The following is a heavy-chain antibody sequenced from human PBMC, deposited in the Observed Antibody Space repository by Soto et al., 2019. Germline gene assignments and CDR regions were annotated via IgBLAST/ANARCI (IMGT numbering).Heavy chain of an antibody. Sequence: QLQLQESGPGLVKPSETLSLTCTVSGGSISSSSYYWGWIRQPPGKGLAWIGSIYYSGYTYYNPSLKSRVSIAGDTSKNQFSLKLSSVTAADTVVYYCARHNGPLYVGYYDDMDVWGQGTTVTVSS. D-gene: IGHD3-16*01. CDR2: IYYSGYT. V-gene: IGHV4-39*01. J-gene: IGHJ6*02. CDR1: GGSISSSSYY. CDR3: ARHNGPLYVGYYDDMDV.